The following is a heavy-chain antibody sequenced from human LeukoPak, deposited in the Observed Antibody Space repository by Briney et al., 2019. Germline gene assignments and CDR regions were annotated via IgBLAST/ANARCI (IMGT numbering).Heavy chain of an antibody. CDR3: VRDPPDSGWAFWS. J-gene: IGHJ5*02. CDR2: IKQDGSEK. V-gene: IGHV3-7*01. CDR1: GFTFNTYW. Sequence: GGSLRLSCAASGFTFNTYWMTWVRQAPGKGLEWVANIKQDGSEKYYVDSVKGRFTISRDNSKSTLYLQMKSLRVDDTSVYFCVRDPPDSGWAFWSWGQGTLVTVSS. D-gene: IGHD6-19*01.